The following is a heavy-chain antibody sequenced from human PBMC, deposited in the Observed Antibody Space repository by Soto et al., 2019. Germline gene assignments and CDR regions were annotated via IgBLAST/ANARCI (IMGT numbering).Heavy chain of an antibody. D-gene: IGHD3-3*01. CDR1: GYTFTGYY. CDR3: ARGFFGVVIRPHDAFDI. J-gene: IGHJ3*02. V-gene: IGHV1-2*02. Sequence: ASVKVSCKASGYTFTGYYMHWVRQAPGQGLEWMGWINPNSGGTNYAQKFQGRVTMTRDTSISTAYMELSRLRSDDTAVYYCARGFFGVVIRPHDAFDIWGQGTMVTVSS. CDR2: INPNSGGT.